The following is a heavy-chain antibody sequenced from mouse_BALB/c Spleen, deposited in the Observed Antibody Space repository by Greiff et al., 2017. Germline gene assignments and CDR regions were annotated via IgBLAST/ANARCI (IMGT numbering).Heavy chain of an antibody. V-gene: IGHV1S56*01. CDR1: GYTFTSYY. CDR3: ARGYWDY. CDR2: IYPGNVNT. Sequence: GQLQQPGPELVKPGASVRISCKASGYTFTSYYIHWVKQRPGQGLEWIGWIYPGNVNTKYNEKFKGKATLTADKSSSTAYMQLSSLTSEDSAVYFCARGYWDYWGQGTTLTVSS. J-gene: IGHJ2*01.